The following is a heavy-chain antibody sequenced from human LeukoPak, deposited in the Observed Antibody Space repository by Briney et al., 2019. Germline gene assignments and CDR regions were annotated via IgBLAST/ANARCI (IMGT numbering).Heavy chain of an antibody. CDR3: ARGHNYGSGESVARAY. D-gene: IGHD3-10*01. CDR2: MTPKGGDT. CDR1: GYTFNNFD. V-gene: IGHV1-8*02. J-gene: IGHJ4*02. Sequence: ASVKVSCKASGYTFNNFDIDWIRQAPGQGLEWMGSMTPKGGDTDLAQKFQGRVTMTRDTSLNTAYLAVSSLTSDDTAVYYCARGHNYGSGESVARAYWGQGTLVIVSS.